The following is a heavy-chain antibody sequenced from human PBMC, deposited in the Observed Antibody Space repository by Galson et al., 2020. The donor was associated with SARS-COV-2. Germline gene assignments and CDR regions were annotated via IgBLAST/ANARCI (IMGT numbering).Heavy chain of an antibody. Sequence: GESLKISCAASGLNFSTYGMHWVRQAPGKGLEWVAVIWYDGSSQYYADSVKGRFTISRDNSKNTLYLQVNSLRAEDTAVYYCGKDRQLYDILTGCDVWGQGTTVTVSS. V-gene: IGHV3-33*06. CDR2: IWYDGSSQ. CDR3: GKDRQLYDILTGCDV. J-gene: IGHJ6*02. D-gene: IGHD3-9*01. CDR1: GLNFSTYG.